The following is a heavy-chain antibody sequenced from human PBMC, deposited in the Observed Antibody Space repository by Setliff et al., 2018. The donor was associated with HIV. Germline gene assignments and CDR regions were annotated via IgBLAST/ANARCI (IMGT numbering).Heavy chain of an antibody. J-gene: IGHJ4*02. V-gene: IGHV4-61*01. D-gene: IGHD4-17*01. CDR2: IYYSVST. CDR1: GGSVGSGSYY. CDR3: ARDPPGYGDSKDY. Sequence: KTSETLSLTCSVSGGSVGSGSYYWSWIRQSPGKGLEWLGYIYYSVSTTYNPSLRSRVTISIDTSKNQFSLNLRSVTAADTAVYYCARDPPGYGDSKDYWGQGKLVTVSS.